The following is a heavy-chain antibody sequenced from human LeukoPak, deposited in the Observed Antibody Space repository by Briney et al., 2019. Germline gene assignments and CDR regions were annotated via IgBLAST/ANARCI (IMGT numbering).Heavy chain of an antibody. CDR3: ARHSHHVTYYDFWSGYYTEGFDC. D-gene: IGHD3-3*01. J-gene: IGHJ4*02. CDR1: GYSINSGYY. Sequence: KPSETLSLTCAVSGYSINSGYYWGWIRQPPGKGLEWIGSIYHSGSTYYTPHLRSRVTISVDTSKNQFSLKLSSVTAADTAVYYCARHSHHVTYYDFWSGYYTEGFDCWGQGTLVTVST. V-gene: IGHV4-38-2*01. CDR2: IYHSGST.